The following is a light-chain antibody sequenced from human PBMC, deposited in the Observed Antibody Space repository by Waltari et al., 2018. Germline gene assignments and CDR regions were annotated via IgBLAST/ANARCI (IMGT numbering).Light chain of an antibody. CDR2: AGS. V-gene: IGKV3-20*01. Sequence: EIVLTQSPGTLSLSPGERVTLSCRASQSVTSSFLVWYQQKPGQAPRLLIYAGSTRATGIPDRFIGGGSATDFTLTISRLEPEDFAVYYCHQYGSFPATFGGGTKVEIK. CDR1: QSVTSSF. CDR3: HQYGSFPAT. J-gene: IGKJ4*01.